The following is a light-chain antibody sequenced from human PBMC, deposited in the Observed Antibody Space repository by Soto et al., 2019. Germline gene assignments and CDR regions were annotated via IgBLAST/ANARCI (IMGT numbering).Light chain of an antibody. Sequence: LSQPASVSGSPGQSITISCTGTSSDVGGYDYVSWYQQHPAKAPKLVIYEVSNRPSGVSTRFSGSKSGNTASLTISGLQADDEADYYCSSFTTDSTSVFGGGTKVTVL. CDR1: SSDVGGYDY. CDR2: EVS. CDR3: SSFTTDSTSV. J-gene: IGLJ1*01. V-gene: IGLV2-14*01.